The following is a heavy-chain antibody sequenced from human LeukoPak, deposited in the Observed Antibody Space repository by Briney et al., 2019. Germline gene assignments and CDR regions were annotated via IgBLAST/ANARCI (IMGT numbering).Heavy chain of an antibody. CDR1: GFTFSNNW. CDR3: EGGPGY. J-gene: IGHJ4*02. CDR2: TNRYGSGQ. D-gene: IGHD2-15*01. Sequence: GGSLRLSCAASGFTFSNNWMRWVGQAPGKGVEWGANTNRYGSGQSYVDSVKWRFIISRYNANNSLYLQMNSLGADDTAVYYCEGGPGYSGQGTLVTVSS. V-gene: IGHV3-7*01.